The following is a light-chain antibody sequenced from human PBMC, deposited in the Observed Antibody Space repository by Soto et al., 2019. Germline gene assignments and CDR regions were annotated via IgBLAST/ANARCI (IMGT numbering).Light chain of an antibody. Sequence: QSVLTQPPSVSGAPGQRVTISCTGSSSNIGAGYDVHWYQQLPGTAPKLLIYGNSNRPSGVPDRFSGSKSGTSASLAITGRQAEDEADSYCQSYDSSLSGSVVFGGGTKLTVL. CDR2: GNS. CDR3: QSYDSSLSGSVV. J-gene: IGLJ2*01. CDR1: SSNIGAGYD. V-gene: IGLV1-40*01.